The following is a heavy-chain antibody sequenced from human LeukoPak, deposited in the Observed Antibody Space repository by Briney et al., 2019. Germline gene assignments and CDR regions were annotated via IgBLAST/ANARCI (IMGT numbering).Heavy chain of an antibody. D-gene: IGHD6-13*01. Sequence: PSETLSLTCAVYGGSFSGFYWNWLRQPPGKGLEWIGEIKYSGSTNYNPSLKSRVTISVDTSKNQFSLKLSSVTAADTAVYYCARGHSSSWYLRTYYMDVWGKGTTVTVSS. CDR3: ARGHSSSWYLRTYYMDV. J-gene: IGHJ6*03. CDR1: GGSFSGFY. CDR2: IKYSGST. V-gene: IGHV4-34*01.